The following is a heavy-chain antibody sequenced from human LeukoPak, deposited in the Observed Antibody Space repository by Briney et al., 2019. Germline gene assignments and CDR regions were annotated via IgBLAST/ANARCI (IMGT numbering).Heavy chain of an antibody. CDR2: IYYSGST. Sequence: PSETLSLTCTVSGGSISSSSYYWGWIRQPPGKGLEWIGSIYYSGSTYYNPSLKSRVTISVDTSKNQFSLKLSSVTAADTAVYYCAREEGSSWYSIWFDPWGQGTLVTVSS. J-gene: IGHJ5*02. D-gene: IGHD6-13*01. CDR1: GGSISSSSYY. CDR3: AREEGSSWYSIWFDP. V-gene: IGHV4-39*07.